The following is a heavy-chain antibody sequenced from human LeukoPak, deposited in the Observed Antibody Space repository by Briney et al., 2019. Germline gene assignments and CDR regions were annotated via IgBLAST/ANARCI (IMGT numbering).Heavy chain of an antibody. V-gene: IGHV3-23*01. CDR3: GRHYYGMDV. J-gene: IGHJ6*02. CDR1: GFTFSGYY. CDR2: ISGSDGAT. Sequence: GGSLRLSCAAFGFTFSGYYMSWVRQAPGKGLEWVSTISGSDGATYYADSVKGRFTISRDNSRTTLYLQMNSLRAEDTAVYYCGRHYYGMDVWGQGTTVTVSS.